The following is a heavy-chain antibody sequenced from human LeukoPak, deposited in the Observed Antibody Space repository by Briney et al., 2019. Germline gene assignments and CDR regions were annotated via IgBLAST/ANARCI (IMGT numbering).Heavy chain of an antibody. D-gene: IGHD3-16*01. Sequence: GASVNVSFKASGGTFSIYAISWVRQAPGQGLEWMGGIIPIFGTANYVQKFQGRVTITADESTSTAYMELSSLRSEDTAVYYCARGDDANWFDPWGQGTLVTVSS. CDR3: ARGDDANWFDP. CDR2: IIPIFGTA. CDR1: GGTFSIYA. V-gene: IGHV1-69*13. J-gene: IGHJ5*02.